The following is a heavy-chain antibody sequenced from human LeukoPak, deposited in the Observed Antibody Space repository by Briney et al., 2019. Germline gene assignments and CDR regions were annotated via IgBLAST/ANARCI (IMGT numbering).Heavy chain of an antibody. CDR1: GINFRGYW. V-gene: IGHV3-7*01. D-gene: IGHD5-12*01. Sequence: GGSLRLSCAVSGINFRGYWMAWVRQAPGKGLEWVANMKQDGSEKYYVDSVKGRFTISRDNAKNSLYLEMNSLRVEDTAVFYWARDLGHTGYDLYDYWGQGTLVTVSS. J-gene: IGHJ4*02. CDR2: MKQDGSEK. CDR3: ARDLGHTGYDLYDY.